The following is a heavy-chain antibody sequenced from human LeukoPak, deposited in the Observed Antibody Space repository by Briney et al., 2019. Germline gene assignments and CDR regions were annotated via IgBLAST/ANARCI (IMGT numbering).Heavy chain of an antibody. CDR1: GFTFSDYY. V-gene: IGHV3-11*04. Sequence: PGGFLRLSCEASGFTFSDYYMTWIRQAPGKGLEWVSYISMSSSTIDYADSVKGRFTISRDNAKNSLFLQMNRLRAEDTALYYCARVGAFTSYYMDVWGKGTTVTVSS. J-gene: IGHJ6*03. CDR3: ARVGAFTSYYMDV. CDR2: ISMSSSTI. D-gene: IGHD4-17*01.